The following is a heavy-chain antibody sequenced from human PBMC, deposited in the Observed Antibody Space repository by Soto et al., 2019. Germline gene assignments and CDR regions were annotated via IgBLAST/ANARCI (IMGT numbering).Heavy chain of an antibody. V-gene: IGHV1-24*01. CDR2: FDPEDGET. Sequence: GASVKVSCKVSGYTLTELSMHWVRQAPGKGLEWMGGFDPEDGETIYAQKFQGRVTISVDTSKNQFSLKLSSVTAADTAVYYCARVGGDDYYDSSGPHYYYYYGMDVWGQGTTVTVSS. J-gene: IGHJ6*02. CDR3: ARVGGDDYYDSSGPHYYYYYGMDV. D-gene: IGHD3-22*01. CDR1: GYTLTELS.